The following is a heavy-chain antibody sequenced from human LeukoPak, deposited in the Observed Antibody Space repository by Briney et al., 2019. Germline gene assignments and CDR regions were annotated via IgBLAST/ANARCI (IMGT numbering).Heavy chain of an antibody. CDR3: ANQRGDH. V-gene: IGHV3-74*01. CDR1: GFTFSSYW. J-gene: IGHJ4*02. D-gene: IGHD3-10*01. Sequence: PGRSLRLSCAASGFTFSSYWMHWVRQVPGKGLVWVARINPGGSSITYADSVKGRFTISRDNAKNSLYLQMNSLRAEDTAVYYCANQRGDHWGQGTLVTVSS. CDR2: INPGGSSI.